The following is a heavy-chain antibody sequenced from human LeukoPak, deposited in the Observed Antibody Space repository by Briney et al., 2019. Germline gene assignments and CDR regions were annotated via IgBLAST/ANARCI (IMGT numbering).Heavy chain of an antibody. Sequence: GGSLRLSCAASRFTFSGSAMHWVRQAPGKGLEWVSYISSSGSTICYADSVKGRFTISRDNAKNSLYLQMNSLRAEDTAVYYCAELGMTMIGGVWGKGTTVTISS. J-gene: IGHJ6*04. D-gene: IGHD3-10*02. CDR2: ISSSGSTI. CDR3: AELGMTMIGGV. V-gene: IGHV3-48*03. CDR1: RFTFSGSA.